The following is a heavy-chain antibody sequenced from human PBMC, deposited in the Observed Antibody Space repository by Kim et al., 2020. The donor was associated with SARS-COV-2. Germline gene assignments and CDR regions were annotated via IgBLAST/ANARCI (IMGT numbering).Heavy chain of an antibody. Sequence: DYAGSVKSRITINADTSQNQFSLQLNSVSPEDTDVYYCARDTPGQKAYDIWGQGTMVTVSS. V-gene: IGHV6-1*01. CDR3: ARDTPGQKAYDI. J-gene: IGHJ3*02.